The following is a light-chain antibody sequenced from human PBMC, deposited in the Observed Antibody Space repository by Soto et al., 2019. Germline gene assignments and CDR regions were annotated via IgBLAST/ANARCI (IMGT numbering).Light chain of an antibody. J-gene: IGKJ4*01. V-gene: IGKV4-1*01. Sequence: DIVMTQSADSLDVSLGERATIKCKSSQSVLYSSNNKNYLAWYQQKPGQPPKLLIYWASTRESGVPDRFSGSGSGTDFTLTISSLQAEDVAVYYCQQYYSTPPTFGGGTKVEIK. CDR2: WAS. CDR1: QSVLYSSNNKNY. CDR3: QQYYSTPPT.